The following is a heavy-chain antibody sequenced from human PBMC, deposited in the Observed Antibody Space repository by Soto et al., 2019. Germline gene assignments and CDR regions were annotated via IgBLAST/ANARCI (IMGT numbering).Heavy chain of an antibody. CDR2: ISSDGHHQ. V-gene: IGHV3-30*03. J-gene: IGHJ4*02. CDR3: SRGTYYPQSSGLHADY. CDR1: GFSFNDYA. D-gene: IGHD3-22*01. Sequence: LSLSCATSGFSFNDYAMYWVRQAPGQGLEWVAIISSDGHHQFYLDNLRGRFTVSRDNSKNTLYLQMNSLRPEDTAVYYCSRGTYYPQSSGLHADYWGPGTVVTVSS.